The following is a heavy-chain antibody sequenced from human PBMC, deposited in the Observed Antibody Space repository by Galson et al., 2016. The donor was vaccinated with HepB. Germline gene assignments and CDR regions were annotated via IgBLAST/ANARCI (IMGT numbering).Heavy chain of an antibody. Sequence: SLRLSCAASGFTFSNYAMSWVRQAPGKGLERVSGISDSGGSTYFADSVMGRFTISRDNSKNTLYLQMNSLRAEDTAVYYCAKGLTTVTTEVDYWGQGTLVTVSS. CDR3: AKGLTTVTTEVDY. V-gene: IGHV3-23*01. D-gene: IGHD4-17*01. CDR2: ISDSGGST. CDR1: GFTFSNYA. J-gene: IGHJ4*02.